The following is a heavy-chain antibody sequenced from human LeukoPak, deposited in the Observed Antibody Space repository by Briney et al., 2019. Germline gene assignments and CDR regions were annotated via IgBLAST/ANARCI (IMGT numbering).Heavy chain of an antibody. D-gene: IGHD5-12*01. CDR3: ARAEYSGYDFDY. CDR2: MNPNSGNT. J-gene: IGHJ4*02. V-gene: IGHV1-8*01. CDR1: GYTFTNYD. Sequence: ASVKVSCKASGYTFTNYDINWVRQATGQGLEWMGWMNPNSGNTGYAQKFQGRVTMTRDTSISTAYMELSRLRSDDTAVYYCARAEYSGYDFDYWGQGTLVTVSS.